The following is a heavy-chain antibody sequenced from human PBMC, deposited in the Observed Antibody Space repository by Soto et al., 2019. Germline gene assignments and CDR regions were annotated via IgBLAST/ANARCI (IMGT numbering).Heavy chain of an antibody. CDR1: GFTFISYG. CDR3: ARGAAAAGTDWFDA. D-gene: IGHD6-13*01. CDR2: ITTTGRNT. V-gene: IGHV3-23*01. J-gene: IGHJ5*02. Sequence: GVSLRLSCAASGFTFISYGMTWVRQAPGKGLEWVSGITTTGRNTYYAESVKGRFTISRDNSKNVVYLQMNSLRAEDTAVYYCARGAAAAGTDWFDAWGQGTLVIVSS.